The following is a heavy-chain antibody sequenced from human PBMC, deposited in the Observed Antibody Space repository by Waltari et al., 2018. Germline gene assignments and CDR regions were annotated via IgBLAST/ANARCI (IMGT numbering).Heavy chain of an antibody. V-gene: IGHV3-49*03. CDR2: VSSNIYGGVV. CDR3: ARESSGNIGWFDS. D-gene: IGHD2-15*01. J-gene: IGHJ5*01. CDR1: GYIFGDYA. Sequence: EVHMVESGGDLVQPGRSLRLSCRGSGYIFGDYAVSWFRQAPGKGLEWIGFVSSNIYGGVVEYAASVTGRFTITRDDDDNIAYLQMDSLRREDTAVYYCARESSGNIGWFDSWGRGTLVTVSS.